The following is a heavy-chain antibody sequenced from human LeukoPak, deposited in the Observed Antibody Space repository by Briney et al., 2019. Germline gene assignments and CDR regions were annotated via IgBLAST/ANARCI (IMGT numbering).Heavy chain of an antibody. Sequence: GGSLRLSCAASGYTVSSSYMSWVRQAPGKELEWVSLIYSGGNTYYADSVKGRFTISRDNSKNTLYLQMNSLRAEDTAVYYCAARRGYAPEAYWGQGTLVTVSS. J-gene: IGHJ1*01. CDR3: AARRGYAPEAY. D-gene: IGHD2-15*01. CDR1: GYTVSSSY. V-gene: IGHV3-53*01. CDR2: IYSGGNT.